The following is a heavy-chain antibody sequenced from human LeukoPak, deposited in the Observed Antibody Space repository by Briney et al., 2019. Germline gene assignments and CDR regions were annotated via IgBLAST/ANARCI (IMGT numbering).Heavy chain of an antibody. CDR2: INPNSGGT. CDR1: GYTFTGYY. Sequence: ASVKVSCKASGYTFTGYYMHWVRQAPGQGLEWMGWINPNSGGTNYAQKFQGRVTMTRDTSISTAYMELSRLRSDDTAVYYCARVGSRYSGYDAFDYWGQGTLVTVSS. V-gene: IGHV1-2*02. J-gene: IGHJ4*02. D-gene: IGHD5-12*01. CDR3: ARVGSRYSGYDAFDY.